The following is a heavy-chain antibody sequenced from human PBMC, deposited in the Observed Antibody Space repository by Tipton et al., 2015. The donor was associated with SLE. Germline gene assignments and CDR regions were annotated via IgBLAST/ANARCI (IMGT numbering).Heavy chain of an antibody. CDR2: IFYSGDT. V-gene: IGHV4-59*01. Sequence: TLSLTCTVSGGSISWYYWSWIRQPPGKRLEWIGYIFYSGDTNYSPSLKSRVTMSIDTPRNQFSLKLSTVTAADTAVYYCARASSGWSTFDFWGQGTLITVSA. CDR1: GGSISWYY. J-gene: IGHJ4*02. CDR3: ARASSGWSTFDF. D-gene: IGHD6-19*01.